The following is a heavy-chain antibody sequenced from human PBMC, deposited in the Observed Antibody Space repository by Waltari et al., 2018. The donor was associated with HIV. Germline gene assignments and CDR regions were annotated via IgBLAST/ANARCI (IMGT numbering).Heavy chain of an antibody. CDR2: ISAYNGNT. CDR1: GYTFTSYG. V-gene: IGHV1-18*01. CDR3: ARVRYYYGSASSGYFDY. Sequence: VQLVQSGAEVKKPGASVKVSCKASGYTFTSYGISWVRQAPGQGLEWMGWISAYNGNTNYAQKLQCRVTMTTDTSTSTAYMELRSLRSDDTAVYYCARVRYYYGSASSGYFDYWGQGTLVTVSS. J-gene: IGHJ4*02. D-gene: IGHD3-10*01.